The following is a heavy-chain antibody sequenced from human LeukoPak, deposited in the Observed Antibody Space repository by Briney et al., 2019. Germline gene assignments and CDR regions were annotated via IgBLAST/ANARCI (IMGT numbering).Heavy chain of an antibody. J-gene: IGHJ3*02. CDR2: INPSDGDT. CDR1: GYTFTSYN. Sequence: GASVKVSCKASGYTFTSYNMQWVRQAPGQGLEWMGIINPSDGDTGYAQKFQGRVTMTRDTSTSTVYMELSSLRSEDTAVYYCAREKIHVFDIWGQGTTVTVSS. CDR3: AREKIHVFDI. V-gene: IGHV1-46*01.